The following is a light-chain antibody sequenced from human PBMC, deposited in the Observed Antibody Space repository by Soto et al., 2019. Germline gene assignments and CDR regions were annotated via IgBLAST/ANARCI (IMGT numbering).Light chain of an antibody. CDR2: DAS. CDR1: QDISDF. V-gene: IGKV1-33*01. J-gene: IGKJ5*01. CDR3: QQYDDLPIT. Sequence: DIQMTQSPSSLFASVVDRVTITFQASQDISDFLNWYQVKPGKAPKVLIYDASTLQTGVPSRFSGSGSGTDFTFTISSLQPEDSATYYCQQYDDLPITFGQGTRLEIK.